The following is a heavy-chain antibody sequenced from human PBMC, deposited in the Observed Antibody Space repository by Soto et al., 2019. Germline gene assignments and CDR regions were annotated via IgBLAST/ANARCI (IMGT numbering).Heavy chain of an antibody. Sequence: EVQLLESGGGLVQPGGSLRLSCAASGFTLGTYVMTWVRQAPGKGLEWVSAISGSGGSTNYADPVKGRFTISRDNTKNTLYLQMNSLTVGDTAVYYCAKDRKGSYCSGGTCYSFDYWGQGTLVTVPS. D-gene: IGHD2-15*01. V-gene: IGHV3-23*01. CDR3: AKDRKGSYCSGGTCYSFDY. CDR1: GFTLGTYV. J-gene: IGHJ4*02. CDR2: ISGSGGST.